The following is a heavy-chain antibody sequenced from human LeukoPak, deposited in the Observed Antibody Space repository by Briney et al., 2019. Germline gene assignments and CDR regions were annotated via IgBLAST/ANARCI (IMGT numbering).Heavy chain of an antibody. Sequence: SETLSLTCTVSGGSISSYYWSWIRQPPGKGLEWIGYIYYSGSTNYNPSLKSRVTISVDTSKNQFSLKLSSVTAADTAVYYCARDCSSTSCSPYAFDIWGQGTTVTVPS. D-gene: IGHD2-2*01. J-gene: IGHJ3*02. CDR2: IYYSGST. CDR1: GGSISSYY. V-gene: IGHV4-59*01. CDR3: ARDCSSTSCSPYAFDI.